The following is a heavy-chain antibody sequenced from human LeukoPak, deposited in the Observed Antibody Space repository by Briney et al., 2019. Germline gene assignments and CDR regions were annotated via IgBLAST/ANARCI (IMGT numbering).Heavy chain of an antibody. D-gene: IGHD1-26*01. CDR1: GFTLTTYS. CDR3: RGVGGTSGY. J-gene: IGHJ4*02. V-gene: IGHV3-64*01. Sequence: GGSLRLSCAASGFTLTTYSMHWVRQAPGKGLEYVSIINSNGGATYYANSVKGRFTISRDNSKNTLFLQMGSLRAEDTAVYYCRGVGGTSGYWGQGTLVTVSS. CDR2: INSNGGAT.